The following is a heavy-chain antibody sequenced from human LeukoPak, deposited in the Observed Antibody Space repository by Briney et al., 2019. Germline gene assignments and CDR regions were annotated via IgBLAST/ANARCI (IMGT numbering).Heavy chain of an antibody. CDR1: GFSLTISGVG. D-gene: IGHD6-13*01. CDR3: ARRYSSGWFGAFDM. V-gene: IGHV2-5*01. J-gene: IGHJ3*02. Sequence: SGPTLVKPTQTLTLTCTFSGFSLTISGVGVGWIRQPPGKALERLAPIYWKDDKRYSPSLKSRLTINKDTSKNQVVLTMTNMDPMDTATYYCARRYSSGWFGAFDMWGQGTMVTVSS. CDR2: IYWKDDK.